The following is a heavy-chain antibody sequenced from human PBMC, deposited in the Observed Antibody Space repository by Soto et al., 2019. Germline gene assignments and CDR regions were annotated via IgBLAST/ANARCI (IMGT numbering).Heavy chain of an antibody. J-gene: IGHJ6*02. CDR3: ASWKRVRGPANYYYGMDV. Sequence: ASVKVSCKXSGYTFTSYDINWVRQATGQGLEWMGWMNPNSGNTGYAQKFQGRVTMTRNTSISTAYMELSSLRSEDTAVYYCASWKRVRGPANYYYGMDVWGQGTTVTVSS. V-gene: IGHV1-8*01. D-gene: IGHD3-10*01. CDR1: GYTFTSYD. CDR2: MNPNSGNT.